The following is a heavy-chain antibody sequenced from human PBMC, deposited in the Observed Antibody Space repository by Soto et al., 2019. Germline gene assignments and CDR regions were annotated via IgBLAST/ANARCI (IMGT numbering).Heavy chain of an antibody. CDR2: ITASGEKL. CDR3: ARGGVATIFGDS. D-gene: IGHD5-12*01. J-gene: IGHJ4*02. Sequence: PGGSLRLSCAASGFSLSSYAMTWVRQAPGKGLEWVSGITASGEKLYYADSVKGRFIISRDNAKNSLYLQMNSLRDEDTAVYHCARGGVATIFGDSWGQGTLVTVSS. V-gene: IGHV3-23*01. CDR1: GFSLSSYA.